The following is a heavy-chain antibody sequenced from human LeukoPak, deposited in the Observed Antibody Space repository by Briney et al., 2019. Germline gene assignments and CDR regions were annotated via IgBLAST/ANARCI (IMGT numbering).Heavy chain of an antibody. V-gene: IGHV3-23*01. CDR1: GFTFSRYT. CDR2: ISGSGGRT. Sequence: GGSLRLSCATSGFTFSRYTMTWVRQAPGKGLEWVSGISGSGGRTPYADSVKGRFTISRDNAKNSLYLQMNSLRAEDTAVYYCARALYSSGWFDYWGQGTLVTVSS. CDR3: ARALYSSGWFDY. J-gene: IGHJ4*02. D-gene: IGHD6-19*01.